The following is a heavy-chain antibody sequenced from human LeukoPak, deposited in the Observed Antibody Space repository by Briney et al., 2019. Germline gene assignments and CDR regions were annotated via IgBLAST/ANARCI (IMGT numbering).Heavy chain of an antibody. CDR2: ISGSGGST. V-gene: IGHV3-23*01. CDR3: VKDTTMAEAYYFDY. CDR1: GFTFSNYA. Sequence: GGSLRLSCAASGFTFSNYAMSWVRQAPEKGLEWVSAISGSGGSTYYADSVKGRFTISRDNSKNTLYLQMNSLRAEDTAVYYCVKDTTMAEAYYFDYWGQGTLVTVSS. D-gene: IGHD5-18*01. J-gene: IGHJ4*02.